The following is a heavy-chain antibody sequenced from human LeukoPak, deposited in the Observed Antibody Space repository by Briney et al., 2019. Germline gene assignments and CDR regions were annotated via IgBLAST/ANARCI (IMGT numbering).Heavy chain of an antibody. J-gene: IGHJ4*02. Sequence: ASVKVSCKASGYTLTDYFIHWVRQAPGQGLQWMGRINPDSGDTDYAQNFRDRIALTRDTSISTSYMELTTLGSDDTAVYYCAKAGGSYRLLWEAPLDYWGRGTLVTVSS. CDR2: INPDSGDT. D-gene: IGHD1-26*01. V-gene: IGHV1-2*06. CDR1: GYTLTDYF. CDR3: AKAGGSYRLLWEAPLDY.